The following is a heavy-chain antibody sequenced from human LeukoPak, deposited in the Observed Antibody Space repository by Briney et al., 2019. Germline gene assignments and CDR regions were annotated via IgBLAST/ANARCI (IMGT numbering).Heavy chain of an antibody. CDR2: INSDGSST. CDR3: AKALAYYDILTGYLGA. CDR1: GFTFSSYW. Sequence: PGGSLRLSCAASGFTFSSYWMHWVRRAPGKGLVWVSRINSDGSSTSYADSVKGRFTISRDNAKNTLYLQMNSLRAEDTAVYYCAKALAYYDILTGYLGAWGQGTLVTVSS. V-gene: IGHV3-74*01. J-gene: IGHJ5*02. D-gene: IGHD3-9*01.